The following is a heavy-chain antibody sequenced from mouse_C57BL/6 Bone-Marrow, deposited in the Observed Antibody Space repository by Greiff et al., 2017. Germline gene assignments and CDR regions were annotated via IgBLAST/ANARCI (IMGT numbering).Heavy chain of an antibody. D-gene: IGHD1-1*01. CDR3: ARHEKEDYYGSSHMDY. CDR1: GYTFTEYT. V-gene: IGHV1-62-2*01. J-gene: IGHJ4*01. CDR2: FYPGSGSI. Sequence: QVQLQQSGAELVKPGASVKLSCKASGYTFTEYTIHWVKQRSGQGLEWIGWFYPGSGSIKYNEKFKDKATLTADKSSITVYMELSRLTSEDSAVYFCARHEKEDYYGSSHMDYWGQGTSVTVSS.